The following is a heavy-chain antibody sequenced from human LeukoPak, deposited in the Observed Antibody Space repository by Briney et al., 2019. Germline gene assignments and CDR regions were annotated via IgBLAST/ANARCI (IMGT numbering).Heavy chain of an antibody. CDR2: ISTNSGGT. CDR3: ARDALGGFDY. V-gene: IGHV1-2*02. CDR1: GYTFTGYY. D-gene: IGHD3-16*01. Sequence: ASVMVSCKAYGYTFTGYYMYWVRQAPGQGLEWMGWISTNSGGTNYAQKFQGRVSMTRDTSISTVYMELSRLTSDDTAVYYCARDALGGFDYWGQGTLVTVSS. J-gene: IGHJ4*02.